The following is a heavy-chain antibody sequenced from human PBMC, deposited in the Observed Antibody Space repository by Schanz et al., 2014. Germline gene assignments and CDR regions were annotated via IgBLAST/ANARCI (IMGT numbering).Heavy chain of an antibody. Sequence: EVQLVESGGGLVQPGGSLRLSCAASGFTFSSYSMNWVRQAPGKGLEWLSYIDGKSTTVYYADSVKGRFTVSRDNARNSLYLHMNTLGAEDTAVYYCARDGDRFYDNCDVDGWGKGTTGTGSS. CDR2: IDGKSTTV. D-gene: IGHD1-1*01. CDR3: ARDGDRFYDNCDVDG. CDR1: GFTFSSYS. J-gene: IGHJ6*04. V-gene: IGHV3-48*01.